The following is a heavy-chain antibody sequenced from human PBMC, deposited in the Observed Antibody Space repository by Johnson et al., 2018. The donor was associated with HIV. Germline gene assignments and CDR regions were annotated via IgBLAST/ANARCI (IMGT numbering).Heavy chain of an antibody. Sequence: QVQVVESGGGVVQPGRSLRLSCAASGFNFGDYAMHWVRQAPGKGLEWVAVISYDGSNQYYADSVKGRFTISRDNSKNTVFLQMNSLRPEDTAMYYCAKDMGGYCSSTSCYLEAFDIWGQGTMVTVSS. CDR2: ISYDGSNQ. CDR1: GFNFGDYA. D-gene: IGHD2-2*01. V-gene: IGHV3-30*04. CDR3: AKDMGGYCSSTSCYLEAFDI. J-gene: IGHJ3*02.